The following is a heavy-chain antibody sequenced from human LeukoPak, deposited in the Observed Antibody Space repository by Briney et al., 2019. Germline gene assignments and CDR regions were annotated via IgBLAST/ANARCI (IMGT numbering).Heavy chain of an antibody. V-gene: IGHV1-8*03. CDR2: MNPKTGNT. D-gene: IGHD4-11*01. CDR1: GYIFTDYH. CDR3: VRIDYSNAFDI. J-gene: IGHJ3*02. Sequence: ASMKVSCKASGYIFTDYHIHWVRQAPGQGLEWMGWMNPKTGNTGSAQKLQGRVAITGNTSISTAYMELSSLRSEDTAVYYCVRIDYSNAFDIWGQGTMVTVSS.